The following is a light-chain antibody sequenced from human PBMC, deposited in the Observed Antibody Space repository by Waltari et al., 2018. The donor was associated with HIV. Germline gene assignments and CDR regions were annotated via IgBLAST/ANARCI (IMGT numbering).Light chain of an antibody. CDR3: QQYFRIPPT. CDR1: RTILYSSDNRNY. V-gene: IGKV4-1*01. CDR2: WAS. Sequence: DIVMTQSPDSLPVSLGERATINCTSSRTILYSSDNRNYLAWYQQKPRQPPKLLISWASTRESGVPDRFSGSGSGTDLTLTITRLQAEDVALYHCQQYFRIPPTFGGGTKVEIK. J-gene: IGKJ4*01.